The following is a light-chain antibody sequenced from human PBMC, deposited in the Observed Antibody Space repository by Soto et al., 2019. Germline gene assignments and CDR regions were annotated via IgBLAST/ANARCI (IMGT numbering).Light chain of an antibody. CDR3: QSYDSTSVV. Sequence: NFMLTQPHSVSESPGKTVTISCTRSSGSIASNYVQWYQQRPGSVPTTLIYEDDQRPSGVPDRFSGSIDSSSNSASLIISRLKTEDEADYYCQSYDSTSVVFGEGTKLTVL. J-gene: IGLJ2*01. CDR2: EDD. V-gene: IGLV6-57*04. CDR1: SGSIASNY.